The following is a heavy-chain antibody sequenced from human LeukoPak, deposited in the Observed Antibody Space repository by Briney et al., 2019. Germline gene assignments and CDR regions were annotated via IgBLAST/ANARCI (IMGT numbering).Heavy chain of an antibody. D-gene: IGHD1-1*01. V-gene: IGHV4-31*03. Sequence: SETLSLTCTVSGGSISSGGYYWSWIRQHPGKGLEWIGYIYYSGSTYYNPSLKSRVTISVDTSKNQFSLKLSSVTAADTAVYYCARVNAKERPLDYWGQGTLVTVSS. J-gene: IGHJ4*02. CDR3: ARVNAKERPLDY. CDR2: IYYSGST. CDR1: GGSISSGGYY.